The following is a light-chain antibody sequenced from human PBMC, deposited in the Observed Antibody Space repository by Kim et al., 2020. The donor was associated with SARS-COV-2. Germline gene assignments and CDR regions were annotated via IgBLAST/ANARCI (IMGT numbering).Light chain of an antibody. CDR2: EDN. Sequence: TVTTSSTRSSVSSARTYVQWYQQRPGSAPTTVIYEDNQRPSGVPDRFSGSIDSSSNSASLTISGLKTEDEADYYCQSYDSSINVVFGGGTQLTVL. J-gene: IGLJ2*01. CDR3: QSYDSSINVV. V-gene: IGLV6-57*03. CDR1: SVSSARTY.